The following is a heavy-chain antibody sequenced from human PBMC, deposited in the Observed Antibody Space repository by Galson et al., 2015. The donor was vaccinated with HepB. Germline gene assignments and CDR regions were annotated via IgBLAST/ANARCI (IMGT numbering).Heavy chain of an antibody. D-gene: IGHD3-10*01. CDR3: ARQGITSDAFDV. CDR1: GGSISSSSYY. V-gene: IGHV4-39*01. CDR2: IYYSGST. Sequence: SLTCTVSGGSISSSSYYWGWIRQPPGKGLEWIGSIYYSGSTYYNPSLRSRVTISLDTSNYQFSLRLSSVTAADTAVYYCARQGITSDAFDVWGQGTMVTVSS. J-gene: IGHJ3*01.